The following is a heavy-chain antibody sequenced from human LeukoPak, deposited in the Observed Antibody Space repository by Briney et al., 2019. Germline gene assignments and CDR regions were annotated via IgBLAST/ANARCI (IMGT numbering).Heavy chain of an antibody. CDR1: GGSISSRSYY. D-gene: IGHD3-22*01. J-gene: IGHJ4*02. Sequence: PSETLSLTCIVSGGSISSRSYYWGWIRQPPGKGLEWIGSIYNSGNTYYNPSLKSRVTISVDTSKNQFSLKLSSVTAADTAVYYCARERYYYDSSSEGNYWGQGTLVTVSS. V-gene: IGHV4-39*01. CDR3: ARERYYYDSSSEGNY. CDR2: IYNSGNT.